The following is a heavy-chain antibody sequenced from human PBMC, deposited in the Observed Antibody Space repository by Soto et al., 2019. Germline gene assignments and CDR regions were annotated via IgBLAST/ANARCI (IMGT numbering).Heavy chain of an antibody. CDR2: ISWNSGSI. Sequence: EVQLVESGGGLVQPGRSLRLSCAASGFTFDDYAMHWVRQAPGKGLEWVSGISWNSGSIGYADSVKGRFTISRDNAKNSLYLQMNSLRAEDTALYYCARTVTGQYYMDVWGNGTTVTVSS. J-gene: IGHJ6*03. V-gene: IGHV3-9*01. CDR3: ARTVTGQYYMDV. CDR1: GFTFDDYA. D-gene: IGHD4-17*01.